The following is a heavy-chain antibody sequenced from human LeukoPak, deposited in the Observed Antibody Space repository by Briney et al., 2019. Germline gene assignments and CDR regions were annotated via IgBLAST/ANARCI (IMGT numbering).Heavy chain of an antibody. CDR1: GFTFSSFS. J-gene: IGHJ6*02. D-gene: IGHD2-2*02. V-gene: IGHV3-21*01. Sequence: SGGSLRLSCAASGFTFSSFSINCVRQAPGKGLEWVSSISSSSSYIYYADSVKGRFTISRDNAKNSLYLRMNSLRAEDTAVYYCARDGPYRRTSMDVWGQGTTVTVSS. CDR2: ISSSSSYI. CDR3: ARDGPYRRTSMDV.